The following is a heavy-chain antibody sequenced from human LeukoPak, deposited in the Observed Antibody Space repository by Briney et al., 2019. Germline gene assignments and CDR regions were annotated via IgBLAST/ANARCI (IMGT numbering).Heavy chain of an antibody. CDR3: ARSRWYPPFDY. Sequence: GASVKVSCKASGGTFSSYAISWVRQAPGQGLEWMGRIIPILGIANYAQKLQGRVTMTTDTSTSTAYMELRSLRSDDTAVYYCARSRWYPPFDYWGQGTLVTVSS. J-gene: IGHJ4*02. CDR2: IIPILGIA. V-gene: IGHV1-69*04. D-gene: IGHD4-23*01. CDR1: GGTFSSYA.